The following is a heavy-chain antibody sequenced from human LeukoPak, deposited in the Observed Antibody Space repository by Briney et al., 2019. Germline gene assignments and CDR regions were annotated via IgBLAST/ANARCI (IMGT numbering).Heavy chain of an antibody. V-gene: IGHV3-30*18. CDR3: AKDDKTGSSWYHLSLVAADAEYFQH. CDR2: ISYDGSNK. D-gene: IGHD6-13*01. Sequence: GGSLRLPCAASGFTFSSYGMHWVRQAPGKGLEWVAVISYDGSNKYYADSVKGRFTISRDNSKNTLYLQMNSLRAEDAAVYYCAKDDKTGSSWYHLSLVAADAEYFQHWGQGTLVTVSS. J-gene: IGHJ1*01. CDR1: GFTFSSYG.